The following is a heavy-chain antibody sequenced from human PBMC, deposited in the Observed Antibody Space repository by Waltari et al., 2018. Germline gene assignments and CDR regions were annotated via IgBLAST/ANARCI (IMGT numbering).Heavy chain of an antibody. CDR2: INTDGSST. Sequence: EVQLMESGGGLVQPGGSLRLSCAASGFTFRSYWMHWVRQAPGKGLVWVSRINTDGSSTSYADSVKGRFTISRDNAKNTLYLQMNSLRAEDTAVYYCARGSTIFGVVKLDYWGQGTLVTVSS. D-gene: IGHD3-3*01. V-gene: IGHV3-74*01. CDR1: GFTFRSYW. CDR3: ARGSTIFGVVKLDY. J-gene: IGHJ4*02.